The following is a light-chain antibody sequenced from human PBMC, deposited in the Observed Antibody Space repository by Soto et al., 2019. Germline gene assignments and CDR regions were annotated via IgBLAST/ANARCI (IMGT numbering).Light chain of an antibody. CDR1: QSISSW. CDR3: QQYNTYPLT. J-gene: IGKJ5*01. CDR2: KAS. V-gene: IGKV1-5*03. Sequence: IHLVQFPFPLSSSVGDRVTHTFRASQSISSWLAWYQQKPGKAPKLLIYKASSLESGVPSRFSGSGSGTEFTLTISSLQPDDFATYYCQQYNTYPLTFAQGTRLEIK.